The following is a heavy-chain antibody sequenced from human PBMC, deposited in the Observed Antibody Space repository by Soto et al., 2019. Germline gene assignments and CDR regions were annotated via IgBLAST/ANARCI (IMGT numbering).Heavy chain of an antibody. V-gene: IGHV1-69*01. Sequence: QEQLVQSGAEVKKPGSSVKVSCKDSGGLFSSYAISWVRQAPGQGLEWMGGIIPVFATPYFAQKFQGRVTITADESTYTAYMELSSLRSEDTAMYYCARGDSPYVWFNEFWGQGSLVTVSS. CDR3: ARGDSPYVWFNEF. D-gene: IGHD3-16*01. CDR2: IIPVFATP. J-gene: IGHJ4*02. CDR1: GGLFSSYA.